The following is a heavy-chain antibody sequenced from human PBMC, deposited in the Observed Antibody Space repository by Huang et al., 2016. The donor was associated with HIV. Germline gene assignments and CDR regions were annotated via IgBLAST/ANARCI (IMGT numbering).Heavy chain of an antibody. J-gene: IGHJ5*02. D-gene: IGHD5-12*01. CDR2: SNPGKGNT. CDR3: ASGQRMRESDIVATIPVS. V-gene: IGHV1-3*01. CDR1: GYNLTSRG. Sequence: QVHLVQSGPEVKNPGASVKVSCKASGYNLTSRGLHGVRQAPGQRLEWMGYSNPGKGNTKYSPKFQGRVTLTGDISANTAYMQLSRLTSEDTAVYYCASGQRMRESDIVATIPVSWGQGALVTVSS.